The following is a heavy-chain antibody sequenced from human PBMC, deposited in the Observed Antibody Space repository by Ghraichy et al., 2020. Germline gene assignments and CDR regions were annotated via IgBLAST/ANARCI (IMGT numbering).Heavy chain of an antibody. J-gene: IGHJ4*02. CDR2: IRYDGSNK. CDR1: GFTFSAYG. CDR3: ANGDFWSVGDY. Sequence: GESLNISCAASGFTFSAYGMHWVRQTPGKGLEWVAFIRYDGSNKYYADSVKGRFTISRDNSKNTLYLQMNSLRTEDTAVYYCANGDFWSVGDYWGQGTLVTVSS. V-gene: IGHV3-30*02. D-gene: IGHD3-3*01.